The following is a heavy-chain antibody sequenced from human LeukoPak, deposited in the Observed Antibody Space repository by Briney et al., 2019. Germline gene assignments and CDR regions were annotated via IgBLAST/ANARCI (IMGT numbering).Heavy chain of an antibody. J-gene: IGHJ4*02. D-gene: IGHD3-3*01. Sequence: GGSLRLSCAASGFTFSSYGMSWVRQAPGKGLEWVSAISGSGGSTYYADSVKGRFTISRDNSKNTLYLQMNSLRAEDTAVYYCAKVTYYDFWSGYYSGTYYFDYWGQGTLVTVSS. CDR3: AKVTYYDFWSGYYSGTYYFDY. CDR1: GFTFSSYG. V-gene: IGHV3-23*01. CDR2: ISGSGGST.